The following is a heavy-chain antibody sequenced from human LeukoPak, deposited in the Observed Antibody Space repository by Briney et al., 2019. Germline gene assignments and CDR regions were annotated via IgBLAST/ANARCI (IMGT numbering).Heavy chain of an antibody. V-gene: IGHV4-59*08. J-gene: IGHJ3*02. CDR3: ARREDYYDSSGYHQGAFDI. CDR1: GGSISSYY. Sequence: PSETLSLTCTVSGGSISSYYWSWIRQPPGKGPEWIGYIYYSGSTNYNPSLKSRVTISVDTSKNQFSLKLSSVTAADTAVYYCARREDYYDSSGYHQGAFDIWGQGTMVTVSS. CDR2: IYYSGST. D-gene: IGHD3-22*01.